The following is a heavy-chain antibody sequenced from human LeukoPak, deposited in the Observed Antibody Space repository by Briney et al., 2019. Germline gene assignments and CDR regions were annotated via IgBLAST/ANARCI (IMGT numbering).Heavy chain of an antibody. V-gene: IGHV3-48*01. Sequence: GGSLRLSCAASGFTFSSYSMNWVRQAPGKGLEWVSYISSSSSTIYYADSVKGRFTISRDNSKNTLYLQMNSLRAEDTAVYYCAKGRGNYNILTGATPFDYWGQGTLVTVSS. CDR1: GFTFSSYS. CDR3: AKGRGNYNILTGATPFDY. D-gene: IGHD3-9*01. J-gene: IGHJ4*02. CDR2: ISSSSSTI.